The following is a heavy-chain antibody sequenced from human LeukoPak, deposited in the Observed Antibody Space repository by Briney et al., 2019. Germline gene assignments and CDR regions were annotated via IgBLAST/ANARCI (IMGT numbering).Heavy chain of an antibody. CDR1: GGSFSGYY. V-gene: IGHV4-34*01. CDR2: INHSGST. CDR3: ARGVAVDYFDY. D-gene: IGHD2-2*01. Sequence: PSETLSLTCAVYGGSFSGYYWNWIRQPPGKGLEWIGEINHSGSTHYNPSLKSRVTISVDTSKNQFSLKLSSVTAADTAVYYCARGVAVDYFDYWGQGTLVTVSS. J-gene: IGHJ4*02.